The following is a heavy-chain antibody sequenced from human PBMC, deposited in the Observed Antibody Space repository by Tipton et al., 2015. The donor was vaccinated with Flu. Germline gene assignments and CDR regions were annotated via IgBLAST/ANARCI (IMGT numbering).Heavy chain of an antibody. CDR1: GYTFTGYY. CDR3: ARDRPIDLMGYYYYGMDV. V-gene: IGHV1-2*06. D-gene: IGHD2-21*01. CDR2: INPNSGGT. J-gene: IGHJ6*02. Sequence: QVQLVQSGAEVKKPGASVKVSCKASGYTFTGYYMHWGRQAPGQGLEWMGRINPNSGGTNHAQKFQGRVTMTRDTPISTAYRELSRLRSDDTAVYYCARDRPIDLMGYYYYGMDVWGQGTTVTVPS.